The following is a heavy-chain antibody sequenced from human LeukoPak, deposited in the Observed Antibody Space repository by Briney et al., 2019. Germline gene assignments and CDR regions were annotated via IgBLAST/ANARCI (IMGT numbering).Heavy chain of an antibody. CDR1: GFTFSSYG. D-gene: IGHD4-11*01. CDR3: ARDQEHYSNYYFDY. CDR2: IWYDGSNK. J-gene: IGHJ4*02. Sequence: PGGSLRLSCAASGFTFSSYGMHWVRQAPGKGLEWVAGIWYDGSNKYYADSVKGRFTISRDNSKNTLYLQMNSLRAEDTAVYYCARDQEHYSNYYFDYWGQGTLVTVSS. V-gene: IGHV3-33*01.